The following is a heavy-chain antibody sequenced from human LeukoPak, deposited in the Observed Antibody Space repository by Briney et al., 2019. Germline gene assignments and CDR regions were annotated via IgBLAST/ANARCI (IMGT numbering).Heavy chain of an antibody. V-gene: IGHV1-18*01. D-gene: IGHD2-2*01. CDR3: ARDWTVVVPAAY. CDR1: GYTFTSYG. CDR2: INTYNGNT. Sequence: ASVKVSCKVSGYTFTSYGITWVRQAPGQGLEWMGWINTYNGNTNYAQQLQGRVTMTTDTSTSTAYMELRSLRSDDTAVYYCARDWTVVVPAAYWGQGTLVTVSS. J-gene: IGHJ4*02.